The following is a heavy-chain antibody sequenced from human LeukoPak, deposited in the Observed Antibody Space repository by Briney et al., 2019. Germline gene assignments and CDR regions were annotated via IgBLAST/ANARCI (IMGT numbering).Heavy chain of an antibody. J-gene: IGHJ4*02. V-gene: IGHV3-23*01. CDR3: AKMPVSYSSGWSTFDY. CDR1: GFTFSSYA. D-gene: IGHD6-19*01. CDR2: IGGSDGRT. Sequence: GGSLRLSCAASGFTFSSYAMSWVRQAPEKGLEWVSGIGGSDGRTYYADSVKGRFTISRDNSKNTLYLQMNSLRAEDTAIYYCAKMPVSYSSGWSTFDYWGQGSLVTVSS.